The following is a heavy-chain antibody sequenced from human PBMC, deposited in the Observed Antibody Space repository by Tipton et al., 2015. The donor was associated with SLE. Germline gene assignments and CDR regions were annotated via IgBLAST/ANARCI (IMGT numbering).Heavy chain of an antibody. Sequence: TLSLTCTVSGDSVTDDYWSWIRQPPGKGLEWIGESNPSGRTNYNPSLKRRVTLSVDTSKNQLPLKLTSVTAADTSVYYCARGAKERITLVRVRPYYFDYWGQGSLVTVSS. J-gene: IGHJ4*01. CDR1: GDSVTDDY. CDR3: ARGAKERITLVRVRPYYFDY. D-gene: IGHD3-10*01. CDR2: SNPSGRT. V-gene: IGHV4-34*01.